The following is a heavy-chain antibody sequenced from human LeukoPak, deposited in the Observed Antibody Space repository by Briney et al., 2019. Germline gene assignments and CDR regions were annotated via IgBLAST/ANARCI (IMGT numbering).Heavy chain of an antibody. J-gene: IGHJ5*02. CDR3: ASEAYCSGGRCSVQRDAS. V-gene: IGHV1-2*02. D-gene: IGHD2-15*01. CDR2: IDSKNGDT. Sequence: ASVKVSCKASGYTFTAYYMHWARQAPGQGLEWMGWIDSKNGDTKYAQKFQSRLTISRDTSIGIAYMELRSLISDDTAVYYCASEAYCSGGRCSVQRDASWGQGTPVTVSS. CDR1: GYTFTAYY.